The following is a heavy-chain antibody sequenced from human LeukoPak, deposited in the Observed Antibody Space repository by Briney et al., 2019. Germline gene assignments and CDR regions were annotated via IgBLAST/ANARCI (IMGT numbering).Heavy chain of an antibody. D-gene: IGHD5-18*01. Sequence: GGSLRPSCAASGFTFSSYGMHWVRQAPGKGLEWVAVIWYDGSNKYYADSVKGRFTISRDNSKNTLYLQMNSLRAEDTAVYYCARVVAGRGYSYGLDYWGQGTLVTVSS. V-gene: IGHV3-33*01. CDR3: ARVVAGRGYSYGLDY. CDR1: GFTFSSYG. CDR2: IWYDGSNK. J-gene: IGHJ4*02.